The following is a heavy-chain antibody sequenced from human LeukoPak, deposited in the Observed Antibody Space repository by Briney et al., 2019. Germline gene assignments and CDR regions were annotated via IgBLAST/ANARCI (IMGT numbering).Heavy chain of an antibody. J-gene: IGHJ4*02. CDR1: GFTFSSYA. Sequence: GGSLRLSCAASGFTFSSYAMHWVRQAPGKGVDWVAVISYDGSNKYYADSVKGRFTISRDNSKNTLYLQMNSLRAEDTAVYYCAREAARRGFDYWGQGTLVTVSS. CDR3: AREAARRGFDY. D-gene: IGHD6-25*01. V-gene: IGHV3-30-3*01. CDR2: ISYDGSNK.